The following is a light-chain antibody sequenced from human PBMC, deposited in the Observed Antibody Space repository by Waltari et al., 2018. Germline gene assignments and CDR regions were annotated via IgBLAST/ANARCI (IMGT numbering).Light chain of an antibody. V-gene: IGLV3-21*04. CDR1: NIGSKS. Sequence: SYVLTQPPSVSVAPGKTARITRGGNNIGSKSVHWYQQKPGQAPVLVIYDDTDRPSGIPERFSGSNSGNTATLTISRVAAGDEADYYCQVWDSSSDPRRVFGGGTKLTVL. CDR2: DDT. CDR3: QVWDSSSDPRRV. J-gene: IGLJ3*02.